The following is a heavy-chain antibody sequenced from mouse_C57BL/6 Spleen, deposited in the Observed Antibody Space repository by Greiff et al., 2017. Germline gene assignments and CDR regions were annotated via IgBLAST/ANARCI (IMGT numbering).Heavy chain of an antibody. Sequence: EVKLMESGPGLVKPSQSLSLTCSVTGYSITSGYYWNWIRQFPGNKLEWMGYISYDGSNNYNPSLKNRISITRDTSKNQFFLKLNSVTTEDTATYYCAREVPYFDYWGQGTTLTVSS. V-gene: IGHV3-6*01. CDR2: ISYDGSN. CDR1: GYSITSGYY. J-gene: IGHJ2*01. D-gene: IGHD5-1*01. CDR3: AREVPYFDY.